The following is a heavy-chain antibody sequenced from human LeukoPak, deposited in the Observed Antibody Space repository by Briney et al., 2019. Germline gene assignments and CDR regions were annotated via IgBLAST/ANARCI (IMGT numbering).Heavy chain of an antibody. Sequence: GGSLRLSCAASGFTFSTYWMHWVRQAPGKGLVWVARIKGDGSSTIYADSVKGRFTISRDNAKNTLYLQINSLRAEDTAVYYCVRDWFGEFLWGQGTLVTVSS. CDR3: VRDWFGEFL. CDR1: GFTFSTYW. CDR2: IKGDGSST. J-gene: IGHJ4*02. V-gene: IGHV3-74*01. D-gene: IGHD3-10*01.